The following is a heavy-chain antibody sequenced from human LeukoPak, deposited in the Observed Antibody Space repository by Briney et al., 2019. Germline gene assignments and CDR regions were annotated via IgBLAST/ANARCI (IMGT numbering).Heavy chain of an antibody. J-gene: IGHJ1*01. CDR1: GFTFSSYT. Sequence: GGSLRLSCAASGFTFSSYTMNWVRQAPGRGLEWVSCISYSSNYIHYADSVKGRFTISRDNTKNSLYLQMNSLRAEDTAVYYCARERGSGWGGGIQHWGQGTLVTVSS. V-gene: IGHV3-21*01. D-gene: IGHD6-19*01. CDR2: ISYSSNYI. CDR3: ARERGSGWGGGIQH.